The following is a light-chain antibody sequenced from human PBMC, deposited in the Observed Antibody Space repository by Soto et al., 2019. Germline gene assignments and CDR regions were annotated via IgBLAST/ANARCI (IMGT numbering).Light chain of an antibody. CDR1: QSVSSSF. V-gene: IGKV3-20*01. Sequence: EIMWTQSPGTLSLSPGESATLSGRASQSVSSSFLAWDQQKPCEDPRLLLYGASIRASGIPNRFSGSGSGTEYTLTISRLEPEDFAMYLCQNYGTSLWTFGQGTKVEIK. J-gene: IGKJ1*01. CDR2: GAS. CDR3: QNYGTSLWT.